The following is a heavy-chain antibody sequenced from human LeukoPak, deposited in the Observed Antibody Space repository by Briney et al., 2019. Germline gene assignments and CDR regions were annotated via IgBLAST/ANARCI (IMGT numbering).Heavy chain of an antibody. J-gene: IGHJ4*02. CDR2: ISGSGGST. Sequence: GGSLRLSCAASGFTFSSYNMNWVRQAPGKGLEWVSAISGSGGSTYYADSVEGRFTISRDNSKNTLYLQMNSLRAEDTAVYYCAKDPAYCGGDCYSGDYWGQGTLVTVSS. CDR1: GFTFSSYN. CDR3: AKDPAYCGGDCYSGDY. D-gene: IGHD2-21*02. V-gene: IGHV3-23*01.